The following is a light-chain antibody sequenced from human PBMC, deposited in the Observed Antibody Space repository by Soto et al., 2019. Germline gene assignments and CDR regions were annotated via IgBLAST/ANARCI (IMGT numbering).Light chain of an antibody. J-gene: IGKJ3*01. CDR1: QSISSY. V-gene: IGKV1-39*01. CDR2: AAS. Sequence: DIQMTQSPSSLSASVGDRVTITCRASQSISSYLNWYQQKPGTAPKLLIYAASSLQSGVPSRFSGSGSGTYFTLTISSLQPEDFATYDCQQSYSTPLTFGPGTKVDIK. CDR3: QQSYSTPLT.